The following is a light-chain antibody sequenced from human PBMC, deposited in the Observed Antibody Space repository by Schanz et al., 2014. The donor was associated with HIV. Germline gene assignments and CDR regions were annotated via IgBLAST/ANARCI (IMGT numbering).Light chain of an antibody. J-gene: IGLJ2*01. CDR2: DNN. Sequence: QSVLTQPPSVSAAPGQKVTISCSGSSSNIGNNFVSWYQQLPGTAPKLLIYDNNKRPSGIPDRFTGSKTGTTATLGITGLQAGDEAEYYCGTWDSSLSVLLFGGGTKLTVL. V-gene: IGLV1-51*01. CDR1: SSNIGNNF. CDR3: GTWDSSLSVLL.